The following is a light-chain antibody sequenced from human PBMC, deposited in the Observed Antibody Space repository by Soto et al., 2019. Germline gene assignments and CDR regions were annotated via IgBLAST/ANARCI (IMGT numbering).Light chain of an antibody. CDR2: EVS. CDR1: SSDVGGYNY. CDR3: SSDAGSSKYV. V-gene: IGLV2-8*01. Sequence: QSALTQPPSASGSPGQSVTISCTGTSSDVGGYNYVSWYQQHPGKAPKLMIYEVSKRPSGVPDRFSGSKSGNTASLTVSGLQAEDEADYYCSSDAGSSKYVFGTGTKVTVL. J-gene: IGLJ1*01.